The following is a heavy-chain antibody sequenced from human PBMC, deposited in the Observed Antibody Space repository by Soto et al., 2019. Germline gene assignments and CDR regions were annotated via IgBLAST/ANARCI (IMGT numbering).Heavy chain of an antibody. CDR2: IYPGDSDT. CDR3: ARHYGDILTGYYPNY. J-gene: IGHJ4*02. Sequence: GESLKISCKGSGYSFTSYWIGWVRQMPGKGLEWMGIIYPGDSDTRYSPSFQGQVTISADKSISTAYLQWSSLKASDTAMYYSARHYGDILTGYYPNYWGQGTLVTVSS. V-gene: IGHV5-51*01. CDR1: GYSFTSYW. D-gene: IGHD3-9*01.